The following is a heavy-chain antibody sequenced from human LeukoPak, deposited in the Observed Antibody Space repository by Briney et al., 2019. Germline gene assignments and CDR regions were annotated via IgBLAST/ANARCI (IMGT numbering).Heavy chain of an antibody. CDR3: AHDRPGIGFDP. CDR1: GFSLSTSEVG. V-gene: IGHV2-5*01. J-gene: IGHJ5*02. CDR2: IYGNDGK. Sequence: SGPTLVKPKQTLTLTCAFSGFSLSTSEVGVAWVRQPPGKALEWLALIYGNDGKHYSPSLKNRLTINKDTSKNLVVLTMTNMDPVDTATYFCAHDRPGIGFDPWGQGTLVTVSS. D-gene: IGHD3-22*01.